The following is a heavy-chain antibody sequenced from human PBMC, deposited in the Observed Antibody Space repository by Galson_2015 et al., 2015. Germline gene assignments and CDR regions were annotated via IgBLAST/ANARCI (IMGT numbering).Heavy chain of an antibody. CDR2: IKFKSDDGTA. D-gene: IGHD2-15*01. CDR3: TTDRDGGSHY. J-gene: IGHJ4*02. V-gene: IGHV3-15*01. Sequence: SLRLSCAASGFTFSNAWMSWDRQAPGKGLEWVGRIKFKSDDGTADYAAPVKGRFAISRDDSKNTLYLEMNSLKTEDTAVYYCTTDRDGGSHYWGQGTLVTVSS. CDR1: GFTFSNAW.